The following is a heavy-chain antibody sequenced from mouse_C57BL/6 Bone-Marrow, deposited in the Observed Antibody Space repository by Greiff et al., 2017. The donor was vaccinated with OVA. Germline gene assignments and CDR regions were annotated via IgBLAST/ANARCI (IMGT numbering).Heavy chain of an antibody. CDR2: INPNNGGT. J-gene: IGHJ1*03. CDR3: ARDYYGSSHIV. V-gene: IGHV1-26*01. Sequence: EVQLQQSGPELVKPGASVKISCKASGYTFTDYYMNWVKQSHGKSLEWIGDINPNNGGTSYNQKFKGKATLTVDKSSSTAYMELRSLTSEDSAGYYCARDYYGSSHIVWGTGTTVTVSS. D-gene: IGHD1-1*01. CDR1: GYTFTDYY.